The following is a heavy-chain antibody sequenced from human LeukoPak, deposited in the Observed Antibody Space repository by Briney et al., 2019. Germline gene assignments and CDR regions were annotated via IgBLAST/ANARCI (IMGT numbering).Heavy chain of an antibody. CDR2: IIPIFGTA. CDR3: ARAPHLGYCSGGSCYFDYFDY. CDR1: GGTFSSYA. V-gene: IGHV1-69*05. J-gene: IGHJ4*02. D-gene: IGHD2-15*01. Sequence: SVKVSCKASGGTFSSYAISWVRQAPGRGLEWMGGIIPIFGTANYAQKFQGRVTITTDESTSTAYMELSSLRSEDTAVYYCARAPHLGYCSGGSCYFDYFDYWGQGTLVTVSS.